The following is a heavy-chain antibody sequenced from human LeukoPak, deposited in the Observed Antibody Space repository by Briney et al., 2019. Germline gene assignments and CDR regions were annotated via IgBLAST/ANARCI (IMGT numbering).Heavy chain of an antibody. CDR1: GFTFSNYV. Sequence: PGGSLRLSCAASGFTFSNYVVSWVRQAPGKGLEWVSAISVSGGSTYYAESAKGRFTISRDNSKNTLNLQMNSLRADDTAVYYCAKDRRYCSSTSCYNSGEIDYWGQGILVTVSS. J-gene: IGHJ4*02. CDR2: ISVSGGST. D-gene: IGHD2-2*02. V-gene: IGHV3-23*01. CDR3: AKDRRYCSSTSCYNSGEIDY.